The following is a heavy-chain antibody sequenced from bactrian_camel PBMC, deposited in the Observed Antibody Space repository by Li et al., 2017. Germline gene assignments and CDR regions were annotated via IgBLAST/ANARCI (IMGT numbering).Heavy chain of an antibody. CDR3: AADYGECTVASSDLRMVDY. Sequence: VQLVESGGGSVQNGGSLKLSCGASVSTTRLLCMAWFRQAAGKREGVAALGNDGSATVATAVKGRFSIYKDTAKNTLYLQMNSLKPEDTALYFCAADYGECTVASSDLRMVDYWGQGTQVTVS. D-gene: IGHD6*01. V-gene: IGHV3S53*01. CDR2: LGNDGSA. J-gene: IGHJ4*01. CDR1: VSTTRLLC.